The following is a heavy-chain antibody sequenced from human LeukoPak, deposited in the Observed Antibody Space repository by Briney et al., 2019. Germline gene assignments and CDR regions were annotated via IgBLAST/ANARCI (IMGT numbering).Heavy chain of an antibody. CDR1: GFIFSSYG. J-gene: IGHJ4*02. Sequence: EGSLRLSCAASGFIFSSYGMSWVRQAPGKGLEWVSAISGSGDTTYYADSVKGRFTISRDNSKNTVYLQMNSMRVGDTAVYYCAKGHGLYASSPGDSWGQGALVTVSS. V-gene: IGHV3-23*01. CDR2: ISGSGDTT. CDR3: AKGHGLYASSPGDS. D-gene: IGHD2-8*01.